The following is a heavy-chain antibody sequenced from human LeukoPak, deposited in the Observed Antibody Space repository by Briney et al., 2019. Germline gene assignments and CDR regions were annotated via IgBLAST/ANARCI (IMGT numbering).Heavy chain of an antibody. CDR3: GRVSSIAGGFTRTLGAQRDSLYGDV. V-gene: IGHV3-11*04. J-gene: IGHJ6*04. Sequence: GGPLRLSCAASGFKFSDNYMRWVRQAPGRELEWVSYISSSGTTIYYADSVKGRFTVTRDNAQNSVYLQMNSLRADDTAGCDCGRVSSIAGGFTRTLGAQRDSLYGDVWGKGTTGSVSS. D-gene: IGHD6-13*01. CDR1: GFKFSDNY. CDR2: ISSSGTTI.